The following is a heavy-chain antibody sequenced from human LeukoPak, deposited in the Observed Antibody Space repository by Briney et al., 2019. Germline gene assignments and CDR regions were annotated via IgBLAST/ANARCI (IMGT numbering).Heavy chain of an antibody. V-gene: IGHV3-48*01. D-gene: IGHD1-26*01. CDR1: GFTFSHHN. CDR2: ISSSGNTI. J-gene: IGHJ3*02. CDR3: ARGGSYLSAFDI. Sequence: GGSLRLSCAASGFTFSHHNMNWVRQVPGKGLESVSYISSSGNTIYYADSVKGRFTISRDNSKNTLYLHVNSLRPEDTAVYYCARGGSYLSAFDIWGQGTMVTVSS.